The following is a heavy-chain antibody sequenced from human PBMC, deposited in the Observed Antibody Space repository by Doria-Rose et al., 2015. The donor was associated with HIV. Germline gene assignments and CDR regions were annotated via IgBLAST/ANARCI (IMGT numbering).Heavy chain of an antibody. D-gene: IGHD3-10*01. CDR2: IYSSGST. J-gene: IGHJ6*03. V-gene: IGHV4-4*09. CDR3: ARFRPSRGIYYSLDV. Sequence: YYWNWIRQPPGKGLEWIGYIYSSGSTHYNSSLKSRVTISIDMSKNQSSLKLSSVTAADTAVYYCARFRPSRGIYYSLDVWGKGTTVTVSS. CDR1: YY.